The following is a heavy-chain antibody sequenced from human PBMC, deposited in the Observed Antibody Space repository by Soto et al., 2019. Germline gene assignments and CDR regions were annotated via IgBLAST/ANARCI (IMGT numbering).Heavy chain of an antibody. CDR3: ARSAPMDAGDKYYYDF. CDR2: IIPFFGTA. CDR1: GGTFSTFG. Sequence: SVKVSCKASGGTFSTFGISRVRQAPGQGLEWMGGIIPFFGTAKYSQKFEDRISITADESTNTVYMDLRSLTSEDTAIYYCARSAPMDAGDKYYYDFWGQGALVTVSS. V-gene: IGHV1-69*13. D-gene: IGHD3-16*01. J-gene: IGHJ4*02.